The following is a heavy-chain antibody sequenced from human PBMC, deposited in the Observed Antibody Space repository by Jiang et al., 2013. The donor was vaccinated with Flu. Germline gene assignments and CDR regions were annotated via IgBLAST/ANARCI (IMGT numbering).Heavy chain of an antibody. J-gene: IGHJ5*02. D-gene: IGHD5-18*01. V-gene: IGHV1-2*02. CDR3: ARDVADTSSSVWFDP. CDR1: GYTFTDYY. Sequence: VQLVESGAEVKKPGASVKVSCKASGYTFTDYYMNWVRQAPGQRLEWMGWINPNGGDTNYAQKFEGRVTMTRDTPISTAYMELSRLTSDDTAVYYCARDVADTSSSVWFDPVGQGPWSPSPQ. CDR2: INPNGGDT.